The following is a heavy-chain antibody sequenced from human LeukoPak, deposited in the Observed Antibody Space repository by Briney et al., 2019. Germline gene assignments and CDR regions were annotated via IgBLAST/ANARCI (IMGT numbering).Heavy chain of an antibody. CDR1: GESISGFY. D-gene: IGHD3-9*01. CDR3: ARRSRGYDILTGYYRASDY. Sequence: SETLSLTCTVSGESISGFYWTWIRQPPGKGLEWIGYIYYSGSTNYNPSLKSRVTISVDTSKNQFSLKLSSVTAADTAVYYCARRSRGYDILTGYYRASDYWGQGTLVTVSS. V-gene: IGHV4-59*12. CDR2: IYYSGST. J-gene: IGHJ4*02.